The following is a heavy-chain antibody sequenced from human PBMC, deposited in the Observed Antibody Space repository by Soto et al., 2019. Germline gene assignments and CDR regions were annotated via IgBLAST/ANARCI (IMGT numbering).Heavy chain of an antibody. D-gene: IGHD2-15*01. V-gene: IGHV1-69*13. CDR2: IIPIFGTA. CDR3: ARGTVVVVAATPYYYYGMDV. CDR1: GGTFSSYA. J-gene: IGHJ6*02. Sequence: SVKVSCKASGGTFSSYAISWVRQAPGQGLEWMGGIIPIFGTANYAQKFQGRVTITADESTSTAYMELSSLRSEDTAVYYCARGTVVVVAATPYYYYGMDVWGQGTTVTVSS.